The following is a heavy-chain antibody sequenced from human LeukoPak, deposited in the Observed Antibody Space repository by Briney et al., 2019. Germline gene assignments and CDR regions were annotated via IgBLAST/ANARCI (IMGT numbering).Heavy chain of an antibody. Sequence: PSETLSLTCTVSGGSISSSSYYWGWIRQPPGKGLEWIGSIYYSGSTYYNPSLKSRVTISVDTSKNQFSLKLSSVTAADTAVYYCARGGEHYYFDYWGQGTLVTVSS. D-gene: IGHD1/OR15-1a*01. CDR3: ARGGEHYYFDY. J-gene: IGHJ4*02. CDR1: GGSISSSSYY. CDR2: IYYSGST. V-gene: IGHV4-39*01.